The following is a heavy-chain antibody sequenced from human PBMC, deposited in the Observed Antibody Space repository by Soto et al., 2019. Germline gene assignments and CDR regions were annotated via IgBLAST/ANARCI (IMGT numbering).Heavy chain of an antibody. CDR1: GGSISSGDYY. V-gene: IGHV4-30-4*01. CDR3: ATRPMGYGDYEWSAASLYGMDV. Sequence: PSETLSLTCTVSGGSISSGDYYWSWIRQPPGKGLEWIGSIYYSARTFYKPSLKSRAIISVDTSKSQFSLKLTSVTAADTAVYYCATRPMGYGDYEWSAASLYGMDVWGQGNKVTGSS. D-gene: IGHD4-17*01. J-gene: IGHJ6*02. CDR2: IYYSART.